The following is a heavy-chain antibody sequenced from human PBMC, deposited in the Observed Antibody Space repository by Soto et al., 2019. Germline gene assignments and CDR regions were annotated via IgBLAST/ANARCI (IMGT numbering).Heavy chain of an antibody. D-gene: IGHD5-12*01. V-gene: IGHV4-59*01. J-gene: IGHJ6*02. CDR1: GGSISSYY. Sequence: ASETLSLTCTVSGGSISSYYWSWIRQPPGKGLEWIGYIYYSGSTNYNPSLKSRVTISVDTSKNQFSLKLSSVTAADTAVYYCARVVEKTSGYGVYYYYGMDVWGQGTTVTVSS. CDR2: IYYSGST. CDR3: ARVVEKTSGYGVYYYYGMDV.